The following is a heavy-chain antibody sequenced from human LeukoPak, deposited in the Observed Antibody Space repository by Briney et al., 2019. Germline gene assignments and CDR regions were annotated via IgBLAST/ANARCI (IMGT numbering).Heavy chain of an antibody. CDR3: ARVKGYCSSTSCYGAFDI. CDR1: GGSISSYY. D-gene: IGHD2-2*01. Sequence: PSETLSLTCTVSGGSISSYYWSWIRQPPGKGLEWIGYIYYSGSTNYNPSLKSRVTISVDTSKNQFSLKLSSVTAADTAVYYCARVKGYCSSTSCYGAFDIWGQGTMVTVSS. CDR2: IYYSGST. J-gene: IGHJ3*02. V-gene: IGHV4-59*01.